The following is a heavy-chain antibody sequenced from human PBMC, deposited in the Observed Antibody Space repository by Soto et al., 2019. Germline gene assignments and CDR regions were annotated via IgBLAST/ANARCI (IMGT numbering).Heavy chain of an antibody. D-gene: IGHD3-3*01. V-gene: IGHV3-21*01. J-gene: IGHJ6*02. Sequence: PGGSLRLSCAASGFTFSSYSMNWVRQAPGKGLEWVSSISSSSSYIYYADSVKGRFTISRDNAKNSLYLQMNSLRAEDTAVYYCARDPFLTPYLRFPPRYGMDVWGQGTTVTLSS. CDR2: ISSSSSYI. CDR1: GFTFSSYS. CDR3: ARDPFLTPYLRFPPRYGMDV.